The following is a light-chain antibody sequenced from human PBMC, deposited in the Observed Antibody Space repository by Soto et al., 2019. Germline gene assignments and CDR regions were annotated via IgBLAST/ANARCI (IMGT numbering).Light chain of an antibody. CDR3: SSYTTSNTRQIV. Sequence: QSELTQAASVSGSPGQSINISCTGTSSDVGGYNYVSWYQHHPGKAPKLIIYDVSNRPSGVSNPFSGSKSGNTASLTISGLQPEDEADYYCSSYTTSNTRQIVFGTGTKVTVL. J-gene: IGLJ1*01. V-gene: IGLV2-14*03. CDR1: SSDVGGYNY. CDR2: DVS.